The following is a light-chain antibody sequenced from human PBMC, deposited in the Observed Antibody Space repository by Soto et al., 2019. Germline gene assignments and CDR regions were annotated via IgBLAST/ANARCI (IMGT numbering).Light chain of an antibody. J-gene: IGLJ2*01. V-gene: IGLV1-51*01. Sequence: QSVLTQPPSVSAASGQQVTISCSGSTSNIGKNFVSWYRHLPESAPKLVIYDNNKRPSGIPDRFSGSKADTSATLDITGLQPGDEADYYCVTWDDSRHTGVVFGGGTKLTVL. CDR3: VTWDDSRHTGVV. CDR2: DNN. CDR1: TSNIGKNF.